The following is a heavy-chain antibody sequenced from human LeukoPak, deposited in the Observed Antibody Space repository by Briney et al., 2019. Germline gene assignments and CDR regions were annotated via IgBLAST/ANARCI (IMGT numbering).Heavy chain of an antibody. CDR3: AKGFRDYGDYAGFDY. J-gene: IGHJ4*02. CDR1: GFTFSSYA. Sequence: PGRSLRLSCAASGFTFSSYAMHWVRQAPGKGLEWVAVISYDGSNKYYADSVKGRFTISRDNSKNTLYLQMNSLRAEDTAVYYCAKGFRDYGDYAGFDYWGQGTLVTVSS. CDR2: ISYDGSNK. D-gene: IGHD4-17*01. V-gene: IGHV3-30-3*01.